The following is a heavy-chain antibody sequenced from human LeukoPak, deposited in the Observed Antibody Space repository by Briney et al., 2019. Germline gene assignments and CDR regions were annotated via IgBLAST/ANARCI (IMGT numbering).Heavy chain of an antibody. J-gene: IGHJ6*02. V-gene: IGHV3-33*01. CDR3: ASEGPLTPKYYNALDV. CDR2: ICHDGSNQ. CDR1: GFTFSRFG. D-gene: IGHD2-15*01. Sequence: GGSLRLSCAASGFTFSRFGLHWVRQAPGKGLEWVAVICHDGSNQYYADSVKGRVTISRDNSKNTLFLEVHSLRVKDTAVYYCASEGPLTPKYYNALDVGGQGTTVTVSS.